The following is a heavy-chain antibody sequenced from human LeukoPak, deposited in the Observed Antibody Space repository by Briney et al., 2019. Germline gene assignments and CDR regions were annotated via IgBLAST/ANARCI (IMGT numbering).Heavy chain of an antibody. D-gene: IGHD3-22*01. Sequence: GGSLRLSCAASGFTFSSYAMSWVRQAPGKGLEWVSAISGSGGSTYYADSVKGRFTISRDNSKNTLYLQMNSLRAEDTAVYYCAKEQRITMIVVVNYYFDYWGQGTLVTVSS. CDR2: ISGSGGST. CDR1: GFTFSSYA. CDR3: AKEQRITMIVVVNYYFDY. J-gene: IGHJ4*02. V-gene: IGHV3-23*01.